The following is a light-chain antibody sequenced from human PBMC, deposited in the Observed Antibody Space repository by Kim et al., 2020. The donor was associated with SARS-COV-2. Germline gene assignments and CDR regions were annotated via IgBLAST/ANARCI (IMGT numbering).Light chain of an antibody. CDR2: DVS. Sequence: GQSITSSSPETSGGDSGYNYVAWYQQHPGKAPRLIIYDVSYRPSGISARFSGSESGTAASLTISGLQSEDEADYYCSQYTTCSPYTFGGGTKLAVL. CDR1: SGGDSGYNY. J-gene: IGLJ3*02. V-gene: IGLV2-14*03. CDR3: SQYTTCSPYT.